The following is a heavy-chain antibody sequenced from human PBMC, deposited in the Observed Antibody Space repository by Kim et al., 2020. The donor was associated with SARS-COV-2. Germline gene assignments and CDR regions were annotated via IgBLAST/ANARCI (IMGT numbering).Heavy chain of an antibody. V-gene: IGHV1-3*01. CDR1: GYTFTSYA. D-gene: IGHD3-9*01. CDR3: ARPNYDILPCYYKRTGYFD. CDR2: INAGNGNT. Sequence: ASGKVSCKVSGYTFTSYAMHWVRQAPGQRLEWMGWINAGNGNTKYSQKFQGRVTITRDTSASTAYMELSSLRPEDTALYYRARPNYDILPCYYKRTGYFD. J-gene: IGHJ4*01.